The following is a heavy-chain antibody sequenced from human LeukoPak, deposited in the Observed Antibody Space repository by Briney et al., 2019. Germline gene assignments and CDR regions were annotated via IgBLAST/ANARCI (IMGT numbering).Heavy chain of an antibody. J-gene: IGHJ4*02. D-gene: IGHD6-13*01. V-gene: IGHV1-2*02. CDR2: INPNSGGT. Sequence: ASGKVSCKASGYTFTGYYMHWVRQAPGQGLEWMGLINPNSGGTKYAQKFQGRVTMTRDTSISTAYMELSRLRSDDTAVYYCARGGSSWSEEFDYWGQGTLVTVSS. CDR1: GYTFTGYY. CDR3: ARGGSSWSEEFDY.